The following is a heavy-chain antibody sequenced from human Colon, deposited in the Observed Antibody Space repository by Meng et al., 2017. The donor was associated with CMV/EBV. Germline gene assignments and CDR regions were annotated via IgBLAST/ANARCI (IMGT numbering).Heavy chain of an antibody. J-gene: IGHJ6*02. CDR1: GFTFSSYA. CDR3: AKTVTTNYYYGMDV. D-gene: IGHD4-17*01. Sequence: GESLKISCAASGFTFSSYAMSWVRQTPGKGLEWVSTIDSSGAYIADSVKGRFTVSRDNSKNTLYLQMNSLRAEDTAVYYCAKTVTTNYYYGMDVWGQGTTVTVSS. V-gene: IGHV3-23*05. CDR2: IDSSGA.